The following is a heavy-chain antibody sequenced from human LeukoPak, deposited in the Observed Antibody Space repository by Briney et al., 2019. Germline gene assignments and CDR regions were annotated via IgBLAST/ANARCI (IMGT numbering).Heavy chain of an antibody. J-gene: IGHJ4*02. V-gene: IGHV3-30*04. Sequence: GGSLRLSCAASGFTFSSYAMHWVRQAPGKGLEWVADISYDGSNKYYADSVKGRFTISRDNSKNTLYLQMNSLRAEDTAVYYCARDQVDTAMVNPGYWGQGTLVTVSS. CDR3: ARDQVDTAMVNPGY. D-gene: IGHD5-18*01. CDR1: GFTFSSYA. CDR2: ISYDGSNK.